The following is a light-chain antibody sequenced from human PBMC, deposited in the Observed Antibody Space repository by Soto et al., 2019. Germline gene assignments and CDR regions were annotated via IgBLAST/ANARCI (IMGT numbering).Light chain of an antibody. CDR1: QSVSSN. CDR3: QQYNNWGT. Sequence: EIVMTQSPATLSVSPGERATLSCRASQSVSSNLAWYQQKPGQAPRLLIYGASTRATGIPARFSGSGSGTEFTLTISSLQSQDFAVYSCQQYNNWGTLGQGTKVEIK. V-gene: IGKV3-15*01. CDR2: GAS. J-gene: IGKJ1*01.